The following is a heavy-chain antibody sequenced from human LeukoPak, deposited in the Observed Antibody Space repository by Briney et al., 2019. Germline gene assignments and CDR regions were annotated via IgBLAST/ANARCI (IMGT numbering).Heavy chain of an antibody. CDR1: GGSISSGGYS. CDR3: ARVFGGWFGDTYYYYYYMDV. J-gene: IGHJ6*03. D-gene: IGHD3-10*01. V-gene: IGHV4-30-4*07. CDR2: IYYSGST. Sequence: SETLSLTCAVSGGSISSGGYSWSWIRQPPGKGLEWIGYIYYSGSTYDNPSRKSRVTITVDTCKNEVSLKLSSVTAADTAVYYCARVFGGWFGDTYYYYYYMDVWGKGTTVTVSS.